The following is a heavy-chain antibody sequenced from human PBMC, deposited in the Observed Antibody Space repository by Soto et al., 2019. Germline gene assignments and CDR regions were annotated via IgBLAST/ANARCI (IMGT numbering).Heavy chain of an antibody. CDR3: ARGNALDI. Sequence: VKVSCKASGGPFISFAIYWVRQAPGQGPEWMGGTIPILGTANYAQKFQGRVTIIADETTNTASLELTSLRSEDTAVYYCARGNALDIWGQGTTVTVPS. V-gene: IGHV1-69*01. J-gene: IGHJ6*02. CDR1: GGPFISFA. CDR2: TIPILGTA.